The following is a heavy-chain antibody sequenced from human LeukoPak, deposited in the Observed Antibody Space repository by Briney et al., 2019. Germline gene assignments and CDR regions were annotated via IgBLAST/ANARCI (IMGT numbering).Heavy chain of an antibody. CDR2: INHSGIT. J-gene: IGHJ4*02. V-gene: IGHV4-34*01. D-gene: IGHD3-10*01. CDR3: ARGEPGGRDY. CDR1: GGSFSTYY. Sequence: SETLSLTCAVYGGSFSTYYWNWIRQPPGKGLEWIGEINHSGITNYNPSLKSRVIISVVTSKKQSSLRLTSVTAADTAVYYCARGEPGGRDYWGQGTLVTVSS.